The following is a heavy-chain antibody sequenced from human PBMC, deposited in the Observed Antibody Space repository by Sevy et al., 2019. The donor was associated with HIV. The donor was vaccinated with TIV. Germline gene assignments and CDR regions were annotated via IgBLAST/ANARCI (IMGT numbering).Heavy chain of an antibody. D-gene: IGHD1-7*01. CDR3: ARIPENWNYVVDY. Sequence: GGSLRLSCAASGFTFSDYYMSWIRQAPGKGLEWVSYIRSSGSTIYYADSVKGRFTISRDNAKNSLYLQMNSLGAEDTAVYYCARIPENWNYVVDYWGQGTLVTVSS. V-gene: IGHV3-11*01. CDR2: IRSSGSTI. CDR1: GFTFSDYY. J-gene: IGHJ4*02.